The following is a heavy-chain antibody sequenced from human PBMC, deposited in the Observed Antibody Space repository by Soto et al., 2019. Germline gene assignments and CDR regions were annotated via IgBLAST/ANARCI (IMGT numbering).Heavy chain of an antibody. CDR2: IYYSGST. CDR1: GVSISSYY. Sequence: SETLSLTCTVSGVSISSYYWSWIRQPPGKGLEWIGYIYYSGSTNYNPSLKSRVTISVDTSKNQFSLKLSSVTAADTAVYYCARRYGVYFVYWGKGTLVTVSS. D-gene: IGHD4-17*01. J-gene: IGHJ4*02. CDR3: ARRYGVYFVY. V-gene: IGHV4-59*08.